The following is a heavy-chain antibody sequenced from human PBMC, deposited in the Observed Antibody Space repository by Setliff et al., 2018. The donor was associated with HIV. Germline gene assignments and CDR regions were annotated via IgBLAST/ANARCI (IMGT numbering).Heavy chain of an antibody. CDR1: IGSISSHY. D-gene: IGHD3-22*01. V-gene: IGHV4-4*07. Sequence: SETLSLTCTVSIGSISSHYWSWIRQPAGKGLEWIGRIFSSGSTSYNSSLKSRVTMSVDTSKNQFSLRLTSVTAADTAVYYCARDPVITMMVGPKFYFDYWGQGILVTVSS. J-gene: IGHJ4*02. CDR3: ARDPVITMMVGPKFYFDY. CDR2: IFSSGST.